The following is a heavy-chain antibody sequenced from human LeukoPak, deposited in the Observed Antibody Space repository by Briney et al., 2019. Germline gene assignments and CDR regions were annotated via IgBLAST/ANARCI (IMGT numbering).Heavy chain of an antibody. V-gene: IGHV3-15*01. J-gene: IGHJ4*02. CDR2: IRTKNDGETL. CDR3: ATPALGRRLYYYDY. D-gene: IGHD3-16*01. CDR1: GFTVSSNY. Sequence: PGGSLRLSCAASGFTVSSNYMSCVRHAPGKGLECVDRIRTKNDGETLDYAAPVKGRFTISRDDSKNTLFLQMNSLKTEDTAVYYCATPALGRRLYYYDYWGQGTLVTVSP.